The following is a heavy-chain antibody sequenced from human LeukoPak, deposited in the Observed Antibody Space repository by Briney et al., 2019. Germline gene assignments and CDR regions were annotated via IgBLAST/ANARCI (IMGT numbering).Heavy chain of an antibody. D-gene: IGHD5-12*01. CDR2: IKQDGSEK. V-gene: IGHV3-7*01. CDR3: ARLANSGYDFFFRY. J-gene: IGHJ4*02. CDR1: GFTFSSYW. Sequence: PGGSLRLSCAASGFTFSSYWMSWVRQAPGKGLEWVANIKQDGSEKYYVDSVKGRFTISRDNAKNSLYLQMNSLRAEDTAVYYCARLANSGYDFFFRYWGQGTLVTVSS.